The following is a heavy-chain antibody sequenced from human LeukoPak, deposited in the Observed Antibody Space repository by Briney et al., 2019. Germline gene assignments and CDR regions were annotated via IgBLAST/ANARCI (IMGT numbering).Heavy chain of an antibody. Sequence: LSGGSLRLSCAASGFTFSSYGMHWLRQAPGKGLEWVAFIRYDGSNKYYADSVKGRFTISRDNSKNTLYLQMNSLRAEDAAVYYCAKKKDDFWSGYGGSDYWGQGTLVTVSS. V-gene: IGHV3-30*02. CDR1: GFTFSSYG. D-gene: IGHD3-3*01. CDR3: AKKKDDFWSGYGGSDY. CDR2: IRYDGSNK. J-gene: IGHJ4*02.